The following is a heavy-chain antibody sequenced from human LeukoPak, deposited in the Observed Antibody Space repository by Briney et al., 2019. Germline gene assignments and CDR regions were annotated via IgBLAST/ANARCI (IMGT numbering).Heavy chain of an antibody. D-gene: IGHD5-24*01. V-gene: IGHV4-39*01. Sequence: SETLSLTCTVSGGSISSSGHYWGWIRQPPGKGLEWIGILHYSGSAYHNPSLKSRITISADTSKNQFSLKLSSVAAADTAVYYCARHRDGYNRPFDYWGQGTLVTVSS. J-gene: IGHJ4*02. CDR1: GGSISSSGHY. CDR2: LHYSGSA. CDR3: ARHRDGYNRPFDY.